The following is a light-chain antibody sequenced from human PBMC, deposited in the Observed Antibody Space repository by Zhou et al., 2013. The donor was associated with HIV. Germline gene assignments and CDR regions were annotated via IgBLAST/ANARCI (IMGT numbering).Light chain of an antibody. CDR2: AAS. Sequence: AIRITQSPSSLSASAGDRVTITCRASQNIDNSLAWYQQRPGKAPKLLIYAASTLQTGVPSTFSGSGSGTDFTLIISSLQPEDFATYYCQQVNSYPRTFGQGTKVEIK. J-gene: IGKJ1*01. V-gene: IGKV1-8*01. CDR3: QQVNSYPRT. CDR1: QNIDNS.